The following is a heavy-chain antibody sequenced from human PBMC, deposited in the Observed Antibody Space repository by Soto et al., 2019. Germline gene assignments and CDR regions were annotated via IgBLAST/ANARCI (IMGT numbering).Heavy chain of an antibody. CDR1: GFICTSYD. V-gene: IGHV3-23*01. CDR3: AKATATRGGAFDI. CDR2: ILVGGST. J-gene: IGHJ3*02. Sequence: GESLKISCAASGFICTSYDMSWVRQAPGKGLEWVSTILVGGSTHYEDSVKGRFTISRDRSKNTVYLQMNSLTAGDTAVYYCAKATATRGGAFDICGQGTMVTVSS. D-gene: IGHD1-1*01.